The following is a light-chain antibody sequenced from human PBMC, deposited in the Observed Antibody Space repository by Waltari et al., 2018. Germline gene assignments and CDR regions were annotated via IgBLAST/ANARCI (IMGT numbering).Light chain of an antibody. CDR1: SSNIRAGYD. CDR2: GNT. J-gene: IGLJ2*01. Sequence: QSVLTQPPSVSGAPGQGATISCTGRSSNIRAGYDVHWYQQLPGTAPKLLIYGNTNRPSGVPDRFSGSKSGTAASLAITGLQAEDEADYYCQSYDNSPYVIFGGGTKLTVL. CDR3: QSYDNSPYVI. V-gene: IGLV1-40*01.